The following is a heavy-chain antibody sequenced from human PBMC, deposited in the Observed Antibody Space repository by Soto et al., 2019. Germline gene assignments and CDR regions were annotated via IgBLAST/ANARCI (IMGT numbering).Heavy chain of an antibody. D-gene: IGHD2-21*01. CDR3: ARGRTVRDHDELDL. CDR1: GFTFSSYS. CDR2: MSYDGNSK. V-gene: IGHV3-30-3*01. Sequence: QVQLVESGGGVVQPGRSLRLSCAASGFTFSSYSMHWVRQAPGKGLEWVAAMSYDGNSKYFADSVKGRFTISRDNSKNTLSLQMNSLGGDDSAVYYCARGRTVRDHDELDLWGQGTLVTVSS. J-gene: IGHJ4*02.